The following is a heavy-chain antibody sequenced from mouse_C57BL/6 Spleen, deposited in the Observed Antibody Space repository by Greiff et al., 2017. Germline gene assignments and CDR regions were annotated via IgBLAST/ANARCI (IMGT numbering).Heavy chain of an antibody. Sequence: VQLQQSGPELVKPGASVKIPCKASGYTFTDYNMDWVKQSHGKSLEWIGDINPNNGGTFYNQKFKGKDTLTVDKSSSTAYMELRSLTSEDTAVXYCARWTYYDYGYAMDYWGQGTSVTVSS. V-gene: IGHV1-18*01. CDR2: INPNNGGT. CDR1: GYTFTDYN. D-gene: IGHD2-4*01. J-gene: IGHJ4*01. CDR3: ARWTYYDYGYAMDY.